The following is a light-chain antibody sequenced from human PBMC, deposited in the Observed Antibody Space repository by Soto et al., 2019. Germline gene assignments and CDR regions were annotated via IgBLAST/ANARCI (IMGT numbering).Light chain of an antibody. J-gene: IGLJ2*01. Sequence: QSVLTQPPSASGSRGQSVTISCTGTNNDIAIFNYVSWYQQYPGKAPKLLIYEVTKRPSGVPARFSGSKSGNTASLTVSGLRAEDEAHYFCSSFADTDKIVFGGGTKVTV. CDR2: EVT. V-gene: IGLV2-8*01. CDR1: NNDIAIFNY. CDR3: SSFADTDKIV.